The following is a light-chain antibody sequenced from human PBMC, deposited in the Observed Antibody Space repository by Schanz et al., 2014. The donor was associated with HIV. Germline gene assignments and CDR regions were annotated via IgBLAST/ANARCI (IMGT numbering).Light chain of an antibody. V-gene: IGKV3-20*01. J-gene: IGKJ4*01. Sequence: EIVLTQSPATLSLSPGERATLSCRASQSVSRFLAWYQHKPGQAPRLLIYGASSRATAIPDRFSGSGSGTDFTLTISRLEPEDFAVYYCQQSGDSGGTFGGGTKVDMK. CDR1: QSVSRF. CDR3: QQSGDSGGT. CDR2: GAS.